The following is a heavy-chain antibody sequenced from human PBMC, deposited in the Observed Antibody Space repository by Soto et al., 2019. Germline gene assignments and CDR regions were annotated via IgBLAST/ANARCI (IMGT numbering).Heavy chain of an antibody. V-gene: IGHV4-39*01. J-gene: IGHJ4*02. D-gene: IGHD3-3*01. CDR2: IYYSGST. Sequence: SQTLSPTSTVTGGSISSSSYYWGWIRQPPGKGLEWIGSIYYSGSTYYNPSLKSRVTISVDTSKNQFSLKLSSVTAADTAVYYCARYDYDFWSGYPPWEYYFDYWGQGTLVTV. CDR1: GGSISSSSYY. CDR3: ARYDYDFWSGYPPWEYYFDY.